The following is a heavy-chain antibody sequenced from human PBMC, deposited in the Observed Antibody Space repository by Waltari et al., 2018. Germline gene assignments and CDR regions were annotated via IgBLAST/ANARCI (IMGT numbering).Heavy chain of an antibody. Sequence: QVQLVQSGAEVKKPGSSVKVSCKASGGTFSSYGISWVRQAPGQGLEWMGGIIPIFGAANYAQKFQGRGTITTDESTNTAYMELSSLRSEDTAVYYCATSIGLAYCGGDCSSLDYWGQGTLVTVSS. V-gene: IGHV1-69*05. CDR1: GGTFSSYG. CDR3: ATSIGLAYCGGDCSSLDY. D-gene: IGHD2-21*01. CDR2: IIPIFGAA. J-gene: IGHJ4*02.